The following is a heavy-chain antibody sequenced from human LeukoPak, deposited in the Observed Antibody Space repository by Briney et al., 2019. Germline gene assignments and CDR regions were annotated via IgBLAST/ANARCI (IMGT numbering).Heavy chain of an antibody. V-gene: IGHV1-18*01. D-gene: IGHD6-6*01. CDR2: ISAYNGNT. CDR3: ARGRYSSSINSMDV. CDR1: GYTFTSYG. Sequence: ASVKVSCKASGYTFTSYGISWVRQAPGQGLEWMGWISAYNGNTNYAQKLQGRVTMTTDTSTSTAYMELSSLRSEDTAVCYCARGRYSSSINSMDVWGQGTTVTVSS. J-gene: IGHJ6*02.